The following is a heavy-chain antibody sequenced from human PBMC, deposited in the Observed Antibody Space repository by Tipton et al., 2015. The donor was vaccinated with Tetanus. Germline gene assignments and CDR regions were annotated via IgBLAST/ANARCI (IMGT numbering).Heavy chain of an antibody. J-gene: IGHJ4*02. CDR2: IRNEAYSYAT. D-gene: IGHD3-3*01. V-gene: IGHV3-73*01. Sequence: GSLRLSCAVSGFTLSESGIHWVRQAPGKGLEWVGRIRNEAYSYATSYAASLKGRFSISRDYSKNTLYLQMNSLRVEDTAVYYCARDFEWSFDYWGQGTLVTVSS. CDR3: ARDFEWSFDY. CDR1: GFTLSESG.